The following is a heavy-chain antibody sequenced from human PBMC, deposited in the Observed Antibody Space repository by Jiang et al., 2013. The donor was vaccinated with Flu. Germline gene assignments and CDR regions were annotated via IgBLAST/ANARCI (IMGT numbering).Heavy chain of an antibody. CDR1: GFTITNYV. Sequence: VQLLESGGGVVPPGRSLRLSCAASGFTITNYVFHWVRQAPGKGLEWVAVIWSNENNKYYGDSVKGRFTISRDNSENTLSLQMNSLRAEDTAVYYCARDPGGSSSNGFDVWGQGTMVTVSS. CDR3: ARDPGGSSSNGFDV. V-gene: IGHV3-33*01. CDR2: IWSNENNK. D-gene: IGHD1-26*01. J-gene: IGHJ3*01.